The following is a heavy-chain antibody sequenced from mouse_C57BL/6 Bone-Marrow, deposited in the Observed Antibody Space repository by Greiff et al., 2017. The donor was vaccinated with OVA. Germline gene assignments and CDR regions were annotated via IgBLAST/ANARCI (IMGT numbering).Heavy chain of an antibody. D-gene: IGHD2-1*01. CDR1: GFTFSDYY. J-gene: IGHJ1*03. Sequence: EVQLVESGGGLVQPGGSLKLSCAASGFTFSDYYMYWVRQTPEKRLEWVAYISNGGGSTYYPDTVKGRFTISRDNAKNTLYLQMSRLKSEDTAMYYCARRKGNYWYFDVWGTGTTVTVSS. V-gene: IGHV5-12*01. CDR2: ISNGGGST. CDR3: ARRKGNYWYFDV.